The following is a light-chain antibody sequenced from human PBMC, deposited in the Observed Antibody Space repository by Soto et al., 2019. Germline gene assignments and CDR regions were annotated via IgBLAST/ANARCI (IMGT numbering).Light chain of an antibody. Sequence: EIVWTQSPGTLSLSPGERATLSCRASQIISSRYLAWYQQKPGQAPRLLIYGASKRATGIPDRFSGSGSGTDFTLTINRLETEDFAVYYCQQYGSALTWTFGQGTKVEIK. J-gene: IGKJ1*01. CDR1: QIISSRY. CDR2: GAS. CDR3: QQYGSALTWT. V-gene: IGKV3-20*01.